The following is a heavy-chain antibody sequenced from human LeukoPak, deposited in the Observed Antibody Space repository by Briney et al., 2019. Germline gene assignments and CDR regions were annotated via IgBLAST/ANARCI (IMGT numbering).Heavy chain of an antibody. CDR2: IIPMSGTV. J-gene: IGHJ4*02. CDR1: GGTFTSYT. CDR3: AREGLDY. V-gene: IGHV1-69*08. Sequence: SVKVSCKASGGTFTSYTVSWVRQAPGQGLEWMGRIIPMSGTVKYAQKFQGRVTMTRNTSISTAYMELCSLRSEDTAEYYCAREGLDYWGQGTLVTVSS.